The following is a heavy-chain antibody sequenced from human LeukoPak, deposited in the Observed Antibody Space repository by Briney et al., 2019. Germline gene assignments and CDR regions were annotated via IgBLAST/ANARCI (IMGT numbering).Heavy chain of an antibody. CDR1: GFTFSSYW. J-gene: IGHJ4*02. V-gene: IGHV3-7*04. Sequence: GGSLRLSCAASGFTFSSYWMSWVRQAPGKGLEWVANIKQDANEKYYVDSVKGRFTISRDNAKNSLYLQMNSLRDEDTAVYFCAKDLYDRATDYWGQGTLVTVSS. CDR2: IKQDANEK. CDR3: AKDLYDRATDY. D-gene: IGHD2-8*01.